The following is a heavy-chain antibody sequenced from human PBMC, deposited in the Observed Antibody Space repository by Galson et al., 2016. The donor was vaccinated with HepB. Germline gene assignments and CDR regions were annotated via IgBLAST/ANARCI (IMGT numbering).Heavy chain of an antibody. D-gene: IGHD5-18*01. CDR2: ISFDGSYK. J-gene: IGHJ6*04. CDR1: GFTFSSYG. Sequence: SLRLSCAASGFTFSSYGMHWVRQAPGKGLEWVAVISFDGSYKYYADFVKGQFTISRDNSKNTIYLQMSSLSAEDTAVYYCAKTTDMVAYYYYGMDVWGKGTTVTVSA. CDR3: AKTTDMVAYYYYGMDV. V-gene: IGHV3-30*18.